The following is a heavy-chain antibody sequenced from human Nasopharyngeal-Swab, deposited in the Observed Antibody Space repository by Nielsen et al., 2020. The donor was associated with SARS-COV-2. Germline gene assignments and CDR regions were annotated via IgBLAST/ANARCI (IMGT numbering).Heavy chain of an antibody. J-gene: IGHJ4*02. CDR1: GYTFTSYG. CDR3: ARGGGSYLFDY. Sequence: ASVKVSCKASGYTFTSYGISWVRQAPGQGLEWMGWISAYNGNTNYAQKFQGRVTITADESTSTAYMELSSLRSEDTAVYYCARGGGSYLFDYWGQGTLVTVSS. CDR2: ISAYNGNT. V-gene: IGHV1-18*01. D-gene: IGHD1-26*01.